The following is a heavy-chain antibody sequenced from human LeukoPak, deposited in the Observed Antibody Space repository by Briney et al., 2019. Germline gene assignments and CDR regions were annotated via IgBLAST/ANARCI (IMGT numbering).Heavy chain of an antibody. J-gene: IGHJ5*02. Sequence: PGGSLRLSCAASGFTFSSNAMSWVRQAPGKGLEWVSAISGSGGSTYYADSVKGRFTISRDNSKNTLYLQMNSLRAEDTAVYYCAKFSGSGSYYWFDPWGQGTLVTVSS. CDR3: AKFSGSGSYYWFDP. V-gene: IGHV3-23*01. CDR2: ISGSGGST. CDR1: GFTFSSNA. D-gene: IGHD3-10*01.